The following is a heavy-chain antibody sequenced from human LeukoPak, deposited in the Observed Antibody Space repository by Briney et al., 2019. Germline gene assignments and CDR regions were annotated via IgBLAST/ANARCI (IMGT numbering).Heavy chain of an antibody. Sequence: GGSLGLSCSASGFTFSRYGMHWVRQAPGKGLEYVSAIVSNGDSTYYAESVKGRFTISRDNAKNTLYLQMSSLRPDDTAVYYCVNPGWYYDSSGYSYYYGMDVWGQGTTVSVSS. CDR2: IVSNGDST. CDR1: GFTFSRYG. V-gene: IGHV3-64D*09. J-gene: IGHJ6*02. D-gene: IGHD3-22*01. CDR3: VNPGWYYDSSGYSYYYGMDV.